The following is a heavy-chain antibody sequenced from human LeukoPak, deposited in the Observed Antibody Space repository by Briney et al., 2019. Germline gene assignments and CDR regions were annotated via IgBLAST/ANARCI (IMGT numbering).Heavy chain of an antibody. V-gene: IGHV1-2*06. CDR3: ARYYYDSSGYYWYFDY. Sequence: ASVKVSCKASGYTFTQYFIHWVRQAPGQGLEWMGRIRSNSGNTEYAQRFQGRVTMTRDTSISTAYMELSRLRSDDTAVYYCARYYYDSSGYYWYFDYWGQGTLVTVSS. D-gene: IGHD3-22*01. CDR2: IRSNSGNT. J-gene: IGHJ4*02. CDR1: GYTFTQYF.